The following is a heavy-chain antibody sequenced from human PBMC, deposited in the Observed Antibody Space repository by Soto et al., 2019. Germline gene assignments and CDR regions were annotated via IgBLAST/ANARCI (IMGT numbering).Heavy chain of an antibody. CDR1: GYTFTGYY. D-gene: IGHD4-17*01. Sequence: QVQLVQSGAEVKKPGSSVKVSCKASGYTFTGYYMHWVRQAPGQGLEWMGWINPNSGGTNYAQKFQGRVTMTRDTSISTAYMELSRLRSDDTAVYYCATTVTRYYYYYGMDVWGQGTTVTVSS. CDR2: INPNSGGT. CDR3: ATTVTRYYYYYGMDV. J-gene: IGHJ6*02. V-gene: IGHV1-2*02.